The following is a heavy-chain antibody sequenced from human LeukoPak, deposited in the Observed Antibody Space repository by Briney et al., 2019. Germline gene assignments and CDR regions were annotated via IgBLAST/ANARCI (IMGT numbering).Heavy chain of an antibody. Sequence: PSETLSLTCSVSGGSISIYYWSWIRQPPGKGLEWIGYIYNSGSTNYNPSLESRVTISVDTSKNQFSLKLSSVTAADTAVYYCARGIRGVDTAMNDAFDIWGQGTMVTVSS. V-gene: IGHV4-59*01. J-gene: IGHJ3*02. CDR3: ARGIRGVDTAMNDAFDI. D-gene: IGHD5-18*01. CDR2: IYNSGST. CDR1: GGSISIYY.